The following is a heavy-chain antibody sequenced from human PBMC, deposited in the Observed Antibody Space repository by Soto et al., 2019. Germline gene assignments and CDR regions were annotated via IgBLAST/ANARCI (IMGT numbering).Heavy chain of an antibody. CDR1: GASISSYY. CDR3: ARHNYGSGSTYFDY. Sequence: PSETLSLTCTVSGASISSYYWSWIRQPPGKGLEWIGYIYYSGSTNCNPSLKSRVTISVDTSKNQFSLKLNSMTAADTAVYYCARHNYGSGSTYFDYWGQGTLVTVSS. V-gene: IGHV4-59*08. J-gene: IGHJ4*02. D-gene: IGHD3-10*01. CDR2: IYYSGST.